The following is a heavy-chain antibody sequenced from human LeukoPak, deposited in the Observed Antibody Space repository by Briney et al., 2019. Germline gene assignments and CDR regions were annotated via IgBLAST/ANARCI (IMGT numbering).Heavy chain of an antibody. D-gene: IGHD3-10*01. J-gene: IGHJ5*02. CDR3: ARAPGSGEWFDP. CDR2: IYSGGST. V-gene: IGHV3-53*01. CDR1: GFTVSSNY. Sequence: GGSLRLSCAASGFTVSSNYMSWVRQAPGKGLEWVSVIYSGGSTYYADSVKGRFTIFRDNSKNTLYLQMNSLRAEDTAVYYCARAPGSGEWFDPWGQGTLVTVSS.